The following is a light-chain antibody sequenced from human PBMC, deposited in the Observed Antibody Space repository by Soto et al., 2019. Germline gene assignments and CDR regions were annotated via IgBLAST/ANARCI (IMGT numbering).Light chain of an antibody. CDR3: QQSYRSPPT. Sequence: DIEMTQSPSSLSASVGDRVTITCRASQSISSKLNWYQQKSGKVPKLLIYSASSLQSGVPSRFCGGGSGTDFTLTIGSLQPEDFATYYCQQSYRSPPTFGQGTKVDIK. V-gene: IGKV1-39*01. CDR2: SAS. J-gene: IGKJ1*01. CDR1: QSISSK.